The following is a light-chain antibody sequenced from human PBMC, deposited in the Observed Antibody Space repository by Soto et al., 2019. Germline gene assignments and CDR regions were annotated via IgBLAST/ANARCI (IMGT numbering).Light chain of an antibody. Sequence: QSVLTQPASVSGSRGQSITISCVGRNTDVGQDKSVSWYQQGPGKAPKLLIFEVINRPSGVSSRFSGSRSGNTASLTISGLQPDDEADYFCVSYTDTDTLVFGTGTKVTVL. CDR2: EVI. J-gene: IGLJ1*01. CDR1: NTDVGQDKS. V-gene: IGLV2-14*01. CDR3: VSYTDTDTLV.